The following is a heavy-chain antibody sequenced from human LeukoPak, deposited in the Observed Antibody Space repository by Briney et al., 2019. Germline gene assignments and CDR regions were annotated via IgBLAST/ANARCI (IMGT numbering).Heavy chain of an antibody. CDR2: ISGSGGST. CDR3: AAEGWFVDLFKDY. D-gene: IGHD3-10*01. V-gene: IGHV3-23*01. Sequence: PGGSLRLSCAASGFTFSSYDMSRVRQAPGKGLEWVSAISGSGGSTYYADSVKGRFTISRDNSKNTLYLQMNSLRAEDTAVYYCAAEGWFVDLFKDYWGQGTLVTVSS. J-gene: IGHJ4*02. CDR1: GFTFSSYD.